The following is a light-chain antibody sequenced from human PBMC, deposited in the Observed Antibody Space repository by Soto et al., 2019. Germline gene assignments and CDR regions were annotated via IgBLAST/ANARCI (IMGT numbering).Light chain of an antibody. CDR1: QSVSSY. CDR3: QQYDKWPRT. V-gene: IGKV3-15*01. CDR2: GAS. Sequence: IVLTQSPATLSLSPGERATLSCRASQSVSSYLAWYQQRPGQAPRLLIYGASTRAAGIPARFSGSGSGAEYTLTISSLQSEDFAVYYCQQYDKWPRTFGQGTKVDIK. J-gene: IGKJ1*01.